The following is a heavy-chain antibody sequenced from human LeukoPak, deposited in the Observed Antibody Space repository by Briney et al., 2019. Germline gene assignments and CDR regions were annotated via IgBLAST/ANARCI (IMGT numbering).Heavy chain of an antibody. CDR3: ATESPSCGGDCFGY. Sequence: GGSLRLSCAASGFTFSSYAMSWVRQAPGKGLEWVSVTYSGGTTYYADSMKGRFTISRDNSKNTLYLQMNSLRAADTAVYYCATESPSCGGDCFGYWGQGILVTVSS. CDR2: TYSGGTT. J-gene: IGHJ4*02. D-gene: IGHD2-21*01. V-gene: IGHV3-53*01. CDR1: GFTFSSYA.